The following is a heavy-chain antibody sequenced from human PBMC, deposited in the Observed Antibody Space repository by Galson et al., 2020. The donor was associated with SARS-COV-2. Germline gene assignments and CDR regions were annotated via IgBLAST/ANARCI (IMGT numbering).Heavy chain of an antibody. Sequence: GGSLRLSCAASGFTFSSYDMHWVRQATGKGLEWVSAIGTAGDTYYPGSVKGRFTISRENAKNSLYLQMNSLRAGDTAVYYCERGHITHYNYYSYYMDVWGIGTTVTVSS. J-gene: IGHJ6*03. V-gene: IGHV3-13*01. D-gene: IGHD4-4*01. CDR1: GFTFSSYD. CDR2: IGTAGDT. CDR3: ERGHITHYNYYSYYMDV.